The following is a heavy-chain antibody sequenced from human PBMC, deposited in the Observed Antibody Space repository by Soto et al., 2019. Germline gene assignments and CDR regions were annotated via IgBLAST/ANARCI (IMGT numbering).Heavy chain of an antibody. J-gene: IGHJ6*02. CDR1: GFTFSSYW. V-gene: IGHV3-74*01. CDR2: INSDGSST. D-gene: IGHD3-10*01. CDR3: AREAGRAGYDSGSYSPYYYYYYYGMDV. Sequence: GGSLRLSCAASGFTFSSYWMHWVRQAPGKGLVWVSRINSDGSSTSYADSVKGRFTISRDNAKNTLYLQMNSLRAEDTAVYYCAREAGRAGYDSGSYSPYYYYYYYGMDVWGQGTTVTVSS.